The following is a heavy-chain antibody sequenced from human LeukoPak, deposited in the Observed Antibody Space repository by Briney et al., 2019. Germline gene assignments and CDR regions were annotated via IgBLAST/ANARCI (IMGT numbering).Heavy chain of an antibody. CDR3: ARGGGPTDRWFDP. J-gene: IGHJ5*02. Sequence: ASVKVSCKASGYTFTGYYMHWVRQAPGQGLEWMGWINSNSGGTKNAQKFQGRVTMTRDTSISTAYMELSSLRSEDTAVYYCARGGGPTDRWFDPWGQGTLVTVSS. CDR2: INSNSGGT. CDR1: GYTFTGYY. D-gene: IGHD4-11*01. V-gene: IGHV1-2*02.